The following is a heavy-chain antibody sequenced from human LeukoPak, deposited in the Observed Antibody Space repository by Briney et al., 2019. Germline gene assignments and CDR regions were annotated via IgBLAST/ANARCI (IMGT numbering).Heavy chain of an antibody. CDR2: ISYDGSNK. D-gene: IGHD3-22*01. J-gene: IGHJ4*02. CDR1: GFTFSSYG. CDR3: AKDFEAYYYDSSGYYGDY. V-gene: IGHV3-30*18. Sequence: GRSLRLSCAASGFTFSSYGMHWVHQAPGKGLEWVAVISYDGSNKYYADSVKGRFTISRDNSKNTLYLQMNSLRAEDTAVYYCAKDFEAYYYDSSGYYGDYWGQGTLVTVSS.